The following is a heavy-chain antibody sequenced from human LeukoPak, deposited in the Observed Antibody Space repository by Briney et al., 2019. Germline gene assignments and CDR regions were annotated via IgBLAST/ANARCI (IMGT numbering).Heavy chain of an antibody. D-gene: IGHD2-21*02. Sequence: SETLSLTCTVSGGSISSYYWSWIRQPPGKGLEWIGYIYYSGSTNYNPSLKSRVTISVDTSKNQFSLKLNSVTAADTAVYYCASGYCGGDCYHFDYWGQGTLVTVSS. CDR2: IYYSGST. J-gene: IGHJ4*02. CDR1: GGSISSYY. CDR3: ASGYCGGDCYHFDY. V-gene: IGHV4-59*01.